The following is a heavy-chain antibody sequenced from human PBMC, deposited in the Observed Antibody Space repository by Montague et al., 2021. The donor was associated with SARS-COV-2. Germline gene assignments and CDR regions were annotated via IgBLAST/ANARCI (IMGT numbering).Heavy chain of an antibody. V-gene: IGHV4-31*03. Sequence: TLSLTCTVSGSSISSGGYYWSWIRQHPGKGLEWIGYIYYSGSTYYNPSLKSRVTISVDTSKNQFSLKLSSVTAADTAVYYCARGGLGNRGFDYWGQGALVTVSS. J-gene: IGHJ4*02. CDR2: IYYSGST. CDR3: ARGGLGNRGFDY. CDR1: GSSISSGGYY. D-gene: IGHD3/OR15-3a*01.